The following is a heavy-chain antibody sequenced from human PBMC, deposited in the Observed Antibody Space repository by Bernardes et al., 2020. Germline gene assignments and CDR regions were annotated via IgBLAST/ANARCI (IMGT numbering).Heavy chain of an antibody. J-gene: IGHJ4*02. Sequence: SGPTPVKPTQTLTLTCTFSGFSLSTSEVGVGWIRQPPGKALEWLGHIYWDDDKRYRPSLKSRLTITKDTSKNQVVLTMTNMDPVDTATYYCAHRGYDSSGYYYYFDYWGQGTLVTVSS. CDR2: IYWDDDK. CDR3: AHRGYDSSGYYYYFDY. D-gene: IGHD3-22*01. V-gene: IGHV2-5*02. CDR1: GFSLSTSEVG.